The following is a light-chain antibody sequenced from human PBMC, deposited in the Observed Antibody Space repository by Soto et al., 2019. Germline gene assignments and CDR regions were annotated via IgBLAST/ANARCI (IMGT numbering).Light chain of an antibody. CDR3: QQYNNWPPWT. CDR2: GAS. J-gene: IGKJ1*01. Sequence: VMTQSPATLSVSPGERATLSCRASQSVSSNLAWYQQKPGQAPRLLIRGASTRATGVSARFSGSGSGTEFTLTISSLQSEDFAIYYCQQYNNWPPWTFGQGTKVDIK. V-gene: IGKV3-15*01. CDR1: QSVSSN.